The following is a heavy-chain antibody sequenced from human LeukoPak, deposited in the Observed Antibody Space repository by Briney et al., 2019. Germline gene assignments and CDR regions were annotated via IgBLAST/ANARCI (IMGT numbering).Heavy chain of an antibody. V-gene: IGHV1-2*02. J-gene: IGHJ4*02. Sequence: ASVKVSCKASGYTFTGYYMHWVRQAPGQGLEWMGWINPNSGGTNYAQKFQGRVTMTRDTSISTAYMELSRLRSDDTAVHYCARVSGSGWPYDFDCWGQGTLVTVSS. CDR2: INPNSGGT. D-gene: IGHD6-19*01. CDR1: GYTFTGYY. CDR3: ARVSGSGWPYDFDC.